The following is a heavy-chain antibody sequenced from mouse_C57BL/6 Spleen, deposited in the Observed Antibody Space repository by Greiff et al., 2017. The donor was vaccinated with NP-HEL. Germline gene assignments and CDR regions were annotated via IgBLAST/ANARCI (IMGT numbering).Heavy chain of an antibody. CDR1: GFTFSDYY. CDR3: ARALDSSGWAWFAY. Sequence: EVHLVESEGGLVQPGSSMKLSCTASGFTFSDYYMAWVRQVPEKGLEWVANINYDGSSTYYLDSLKSRFIISRDNAKNILYLQMSSLKSEDTATYYCARALDSSGWAWFAYWGQGTLVTVSA. CDR2: INYDGSST. V-gene: IGHV5-16*01. J-gene: IGHJ3*01. D-gene: IGHD3-2*02.